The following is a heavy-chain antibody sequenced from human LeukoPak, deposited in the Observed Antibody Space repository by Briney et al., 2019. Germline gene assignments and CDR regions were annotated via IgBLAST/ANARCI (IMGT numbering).Heavy chain of an antibody. Sequence: PSETLSRTCTVSGGSISSYYWSWIRQPPGKGLELIGYIYYSGNTNYNPSLKSRVTISIDTSKKQFSLKLTSVTAADTAVYYCAREQISMIRGFDNWGQGTLVTVSS. CDR3: AREQISMIRGFDN. V-gene: IGHV4-59*01. J-gene: IGHJ4*02. D-gene: IGHD3-10*01. CDR1: GGSISSYY. CDR2: IYYSGNT.